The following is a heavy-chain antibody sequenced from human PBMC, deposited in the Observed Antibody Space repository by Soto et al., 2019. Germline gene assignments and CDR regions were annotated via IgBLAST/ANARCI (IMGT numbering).Heavy chain of an antibody. CDR2: ISSGGGTI. V-gene: IGHV3-11*01. J-gene: IGHJ5*01. CDR1: GFSFSDYS. Sequence: GGSLRLSCVASGFSFSDYSMTWIRQTPGKGLEWLSYISSGGGTIRYSDSVKGRFTISRDNAENSLYLQMSSLRAEDTAVYYCARDYTFWTRYYTQSKWFDSWGQGTLVTVSS. CDR3: ARDYTFWTRYYTQSKWFDS. D-gene: IGHD3-3*01.